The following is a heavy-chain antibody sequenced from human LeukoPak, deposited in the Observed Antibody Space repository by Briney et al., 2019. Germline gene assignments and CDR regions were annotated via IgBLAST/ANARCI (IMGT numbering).Heavy chain of an antibody. D-gene: IGHD3-22*01. CDR1: GFTFSGYA. Sequence: PGGSLRLSCAASGFTFSGYAMSWVRQAPGKGLEWVSAISGSGGSTYYADSVKGRFTISRDNSKNTLHLQMNSLRVEDTAVYYCARPMNEYDSSGFFHYWGQGTLVTVSS. CDR2: ISGSGGST. V-gene: IGHV3-23*01. CDR3: ARPMNEYDSSGFFHY. J-gene: IGHJ4*02.